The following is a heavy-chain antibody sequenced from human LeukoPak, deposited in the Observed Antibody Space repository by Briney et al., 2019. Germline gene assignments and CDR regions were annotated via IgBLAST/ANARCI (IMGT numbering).Heavy chain of an antibody. CDR3: AKDHIVLGNYFDY. Sequence: PGGSLRLSCAASGFTFSSYAMSWARQAPGKGLEWVSAISGSGGSTYYADSVKGRFTISRDNSKNTLYLQMNSLRAEDTAVYYCAKDHIVLGNYFDYWGQGTLVTVSS. CDR2: ISGSGGST. V-gene: IGHV3-23*01. D-gene: IGHD2-8*01. CDR1: GFTFSSYA. J-gene: IGHJ4*02.